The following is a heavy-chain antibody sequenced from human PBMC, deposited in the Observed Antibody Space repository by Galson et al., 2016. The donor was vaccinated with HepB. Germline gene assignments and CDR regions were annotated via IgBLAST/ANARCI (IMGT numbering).Heavy chain of an antibody. J-gene: IGHJ4*02. D-gene: IGHD4-11*01. V-gene: IGHV3-7*01. Sequence: SLRLSCAASGFTFTTYWMSWVRQAPGKGLEWVANIKQDESEKFYVDSGKGRFTVSRDNAKNSLFLQMRSLRAEDTAVYFCTTFIEDHSSFESWGQGTQVTVSS. CDR3: TTFIEDHSSFES. CDR2: IKQDESEK. CDR1: GFTFTTYW.